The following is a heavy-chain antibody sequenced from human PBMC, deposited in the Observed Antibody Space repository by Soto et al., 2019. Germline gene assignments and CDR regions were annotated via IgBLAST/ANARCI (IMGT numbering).Heavy chain of an antibody. CDR3: ARSSVAGRPLFDY. CDR1: GFSLSNARMG. J-gene: IGHJ4*02. Sequence: QVTLKESGPVLVKPTETLTLTCTVSGFSLSNARMGVSWIRQPPGKALEWLAHIFSNDEKSYTTSLKTRLTISKGTSESQVVLTMTNMDPVDTATYYCARSSVAGRPLFDYWGQGTLVTVSS. CDR2: IFSNDEK. V-gene: IGHV2-26*01. D-gene: IGHD6-6*01.